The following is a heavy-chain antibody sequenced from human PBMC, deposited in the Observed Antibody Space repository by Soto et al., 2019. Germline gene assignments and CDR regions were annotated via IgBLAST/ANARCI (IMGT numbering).Heavy chain of an antibody. D-gene: IGHD3-10*01. CDR2: VNPATGHT. V-gene: IGHV1-3*05. J-gene: IGHJ4*02. CDR3: AREGWVRDD. Sequence: QVQLVQSGAEERKPGASVKLSCRASGYTFISYAIHWVRQAPGQRLEWMGWVNPATGHTEYSQKFQGRVTITRDTSAKTGHMELSSLRLEDTAVYSCAREGWVRDDWGQGTLVTVSS. CDR1: GYTFISYA.